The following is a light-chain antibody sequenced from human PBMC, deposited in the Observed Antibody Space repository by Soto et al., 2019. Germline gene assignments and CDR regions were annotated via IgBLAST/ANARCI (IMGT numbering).Light chain of an antibody. CDR3: CSHSASIHWV. V-gene: IGLV2-14*03. CDR1: SSDVGGYNF. Sequence: QSALTQPASVSGSPGQSITISCTGTSSDVGGYNFVSWYQQHPGNAPKLIIHEVRNRPSGVSSRFSGSKSGNTASLTISGLQAEDDAVYYCCSHSASIHWVFGGGTKLPVL. J-gene: IGLJ3*02. CDR2: EVR.